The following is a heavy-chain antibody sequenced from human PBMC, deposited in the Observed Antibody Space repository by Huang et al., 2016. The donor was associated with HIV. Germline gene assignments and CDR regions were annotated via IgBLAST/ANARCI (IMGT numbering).Heavy chain of an antibody. CDR2: ISYDGSNK. CDR1: GFSFSTYG. J-gene: IGHJ4*02. D-gene: IGHD1-26*01. CDR3: AKDGADEEWDIDY. V-gene: IGHV3-30*18. Sequence: VQLVESGGGVVQPGRFLRLACAASGFSFSTYGLHWVRQAPGKGLEWVAVISYDGSNKYYAHAVKGRVTISRDTSENKVYLQMNSLRHEDTAVYYCAKDGADEEWDIDYWGQGTLVTVSS.